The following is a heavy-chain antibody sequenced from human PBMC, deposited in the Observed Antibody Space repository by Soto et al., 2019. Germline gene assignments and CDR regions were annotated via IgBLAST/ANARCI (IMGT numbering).Heavy chain of an antibody. Sequence: QVQLQESGPGLVKPSQTLSLTCTISGGSISSGDYYWRWLRQPPGKGLEWIGYIYYSGSTYYNPSLKSRVTISVDTSKNQFSLKLSSVTAADPAVYYCARAIFGVVIDYWGQGTLVTVSS. CDR1: GGSISSGDYY. D-gene: IGHD3-3*01. CDR2: IYYSGST. V-gene: IGHV4-30-4*01. J-gene: IGHJ4*02. CDR3: ARAIFGVVIDY.